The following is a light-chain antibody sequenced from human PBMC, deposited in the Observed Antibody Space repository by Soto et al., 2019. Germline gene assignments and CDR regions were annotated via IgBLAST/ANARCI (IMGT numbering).Light chain of an antibody. CDR3: QVWASTAEFFV. J-gene: IGLJ1*01. CDR1: KIGSKI. Sequence: SYDLSQPPSVSLAPGPTAKITCVGDKIGSKIVHWYKQRPGQAPVAVVFDATDRPSGIPDRISASRSGDTATLTISRVDAGDEADYYCQVWASTAEFFVFGSGTKVTVL. V-gene: IGLV3-21*02. CDR2: DAT.